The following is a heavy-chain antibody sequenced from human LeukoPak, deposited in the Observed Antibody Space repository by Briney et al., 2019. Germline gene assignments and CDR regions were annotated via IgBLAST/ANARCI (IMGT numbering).Heavy chain of an antibody. J-gene: IGHJ3*02. CDR3: ARDSDILASDAFDI. CDR1: GFTVSSNY. Sequence: PGRSLRLSCAASGFTVSSNYMTWVRQAPGKGLEWGSVIYSGGTTYYADSVKGRFTISRDNSKNTLYLQMNTLRAEDTAVYYCARDSDILASDAFDIWGQGTMVTVSS. CDR2: IYSGGTT. D-gene: IGHD3-9*01. V-gene: IGHV3-66*01.